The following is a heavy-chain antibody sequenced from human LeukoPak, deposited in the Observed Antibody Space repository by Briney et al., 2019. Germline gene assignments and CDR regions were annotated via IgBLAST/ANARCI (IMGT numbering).Heavy chain of an antibody. CDR1: GFTFSSYA. CDR2: ISGSDGST. Sequence: GGSLRFSCAASGFTFSSYAMNWVRQAPGKGLEWVSAISGSDGSTYYADSVKGRFTISRDNSKNTLYLQMNSLRAEDTAVYYCAKDRPDYYDSSGYYYGLFDYWGQGTLVTVSS. V-gene: IGHV3-23*01. D-gene: IGHD3-22*01. CDR3: AKDRPDYYDSSGYYYGLFDY. J-gene: IGHJ4*02.